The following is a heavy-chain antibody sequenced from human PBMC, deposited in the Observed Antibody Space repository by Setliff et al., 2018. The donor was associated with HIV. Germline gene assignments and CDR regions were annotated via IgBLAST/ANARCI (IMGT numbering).Heavy chain of an antibody. CDR3: ATSPAGEILGSRPFYFDY. CDR1: GDSINNNNYY. D-gene: IGHD3-10*01. Sequence: SETLSLTCSVSGDSINNNNYYWGWIRQPPGKGLEWIGYIYYSGSTYYSPSLKSRVTISEDTSKNQFSLKMRSVTAADTAVYYCATSPAGEILGSRPFYFDYWGQGTLVTVSS. J-gene: IGHJ4*02. CDR2: IYYSGST. V-gene: IGHV4-31*03.